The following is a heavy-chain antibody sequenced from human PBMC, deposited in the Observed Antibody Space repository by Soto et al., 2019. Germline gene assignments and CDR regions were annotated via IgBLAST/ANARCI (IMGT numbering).Heavy chain of an antibody. CDR2: IYHSGST. V-gene: IGHV4-30-4*01. D-gene: IGHD6-19*01. CDR1: GDSITSGDYY. CDR3: ARTVAVAGTVWDY. J-gene: IGHJ4*02. Sequence: QVQLQESGPGLVKPSQTLSLTCTVSGDSITSGDYYWSWIRQPPGKGLEWIGYIYHSGSTYYSPSLKSRVIISVDTSKNQFSLRLSSVTAADTAVYYCARTVAVAGTVWDYWGQGTLVTVSS.